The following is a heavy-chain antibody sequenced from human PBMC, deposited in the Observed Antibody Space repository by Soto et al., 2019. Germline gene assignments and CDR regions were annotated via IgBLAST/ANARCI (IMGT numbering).Heavy chain of an antibody. CDR3: AHTYETSWRNFGY. V-gene: IGHV2-5*02. Sequence: QITLKESGPTLVKPTQTLTLTCTFSGFSLRTSGVGVGWVRQPPGKALEWLALIYWDNDKRYIPSLRSRLTITKDTSKNQVVLTVANVDPVDSATYYCAHTYETSWRNFGYWAQGILVTVSS. CDR1: GFSLRTSGVG. CDR2: IYWDNDK. D-gene: IGHD3-22*01. J-gene: IGHJ4*02.